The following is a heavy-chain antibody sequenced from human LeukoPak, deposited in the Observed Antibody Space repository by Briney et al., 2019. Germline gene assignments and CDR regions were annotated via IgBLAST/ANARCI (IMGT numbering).Heavy chain of an antibody. V-gene: IGHV3-66*01. J-gene: IGHJ4*02. CDR3: ARDADYGHFDY. Sequence: QAGGSLRLSCAASGFTVSSNYMSWVRQAPGKGLEWVSVIYSGGSTYCADSVKGRFTISRDNSKNTLYLQMNSLRAEDTAVYYCARDADYGHFDYWGQGTLVTVSS. CDR2: IYSGGST. CDR1: GFTVSSNY. D-gene: IGHD4-17*01.